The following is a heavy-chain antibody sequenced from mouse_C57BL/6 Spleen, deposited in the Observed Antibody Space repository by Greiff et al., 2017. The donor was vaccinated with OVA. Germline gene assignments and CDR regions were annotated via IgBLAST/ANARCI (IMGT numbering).Heavy chain of an antibody. CDR1: GYAFSSYW. V-gene: IGHV1-80*01. CDR2: IYPGDGDT. Sequence: QVQLQQSGAELVKPGASVKISCKASGYAFSSYWMNWVKQRPGKGLEWIGQIYPGDGDTNYNGKFKGKATLTADKSSSTAYMQLSSLTSEDSAVYFCARRRTTVVADAMDYWGQGTSVTVSS. J-gene: IGHJ4*01. CDR3: ARRRTTVVADAMDY. D-gene: IGHD1-1*01.